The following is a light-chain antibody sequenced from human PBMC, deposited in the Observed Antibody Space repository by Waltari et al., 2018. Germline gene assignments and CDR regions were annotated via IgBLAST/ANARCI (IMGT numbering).Light chain of an antibody. CDR2: GAS. CDR1: QSISSY. Sequence: DIQMTQSPSSLSASVGDRVTITCRASQSISSYLNWYQQKPGKAPKLLVYGASTLGSGVPSGFSGGGSGTEFTLTISSLQPEDFATYYCQQLNSYPITFGQGTRLEIK. J-gene: IGKJ5*01. CDR3: QQLNSYPIT. V-gene: IGKV1-9*01.